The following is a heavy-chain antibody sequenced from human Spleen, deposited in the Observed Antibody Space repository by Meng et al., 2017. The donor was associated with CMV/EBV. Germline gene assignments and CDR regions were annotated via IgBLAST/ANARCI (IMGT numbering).Heavy chain of an antibody. CDR3: ARGAFRIAARPDSDY. V-gene: IGHV1-46*01. J-gene: IGHJ4*02. CDR1: GYTFTSYY. D-gene: IGHD6-6*01. CDR2: VNPPSGST. Sequence: YGYTFTSYYIQWVRQAPGQGLEWMGLVNPPSGSTSYTQKFQGRISMTRDTSTSTVYMELSSLRSEDTAMYFCARGAFRIAARPDSDYWGQGTLVTVSS.